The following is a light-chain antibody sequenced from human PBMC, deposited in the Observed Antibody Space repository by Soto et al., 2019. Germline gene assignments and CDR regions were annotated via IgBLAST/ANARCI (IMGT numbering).Light chain of an antibody. V-gene: IGLV2-14*01. CDR3: SSYTTGNTDV. J-gene: IGLJ1*01. CDR1: SSNVGGYNY. CDR2: DVT. Sequence: QSVLTQPASVSGSPGQSITISCTGTSSNVGGYNYVSWYQQHPGKAPKLMIYDVTNRPSGVSNRFSGSKSGNTASLTISGLQDEDAADYYCSSYTTGNTDVFGTGTKVTVL.